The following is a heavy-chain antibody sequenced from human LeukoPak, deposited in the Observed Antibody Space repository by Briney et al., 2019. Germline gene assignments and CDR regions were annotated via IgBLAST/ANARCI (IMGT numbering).Heavy chain of an antibody. Sequence: ASVKVSCKASGYTFTTYNINWVRQAPGQGLEWMGWISSYNGNTNYAQKLQGRVTMTTDTSTSTAYMELRSLKSDDTAVYYCASRPRWYYYMDVWGKGTTVTVSS. CDR3: ASRPRWYYYMDV. J-gene: IGHJ6*03. V-gene: IGHV1-18*01. CDR2: ISSYNGNT. D-gene: IGHD4-23*01. CDR1: GYTFTTYN.